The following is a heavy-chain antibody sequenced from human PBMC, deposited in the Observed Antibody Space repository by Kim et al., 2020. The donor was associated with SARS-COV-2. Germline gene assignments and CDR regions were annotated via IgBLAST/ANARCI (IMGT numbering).Heavy chain of an antibody. CDR3: ARDQRGLYSSSWYGVGYYGMDV. CDR1: GFTFSSYS. Sequence: GGSLRLSCAASGFTFSSYSMNWVRQAPGKGLEWVSSISSSSSYIYYADSVKGRFTISRDNAKNSLYLQMNSLRAEDTAVYYCARDQRGLYSSSWYGVGYYGMDVWGQGTTVTVSS. CDR2: ISSSSSYI. V-gene: IGHV3-21*01. J-gene: IGHJ6*02. D-gene: IGHD6-13*01.